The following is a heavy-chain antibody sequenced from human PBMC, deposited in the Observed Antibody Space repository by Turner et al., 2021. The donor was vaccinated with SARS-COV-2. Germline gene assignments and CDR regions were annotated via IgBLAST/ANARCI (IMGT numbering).Heavy chain of an antibody. V-gene: IGHV4-39*01. CDR3: ARRLVVQGTDDYSYYYGMDV. D-gene: IGHD3-22*01. J-gene: IGHJ6*02. CDR1: GGSISSSSYY. CDR2: IYYSGST. Sequence: QLQLQESGPGLVKPSETLSLTSPVSGGSISSSSYYWGWIRQPPGKGLEWIGNIYYSGSTYYNPSLKSRVTISVDTSKNQFSLKLSSVTATDTAVYYCARRLVVQGTDDYSYYYGMDVWGQGTTVTVSS.